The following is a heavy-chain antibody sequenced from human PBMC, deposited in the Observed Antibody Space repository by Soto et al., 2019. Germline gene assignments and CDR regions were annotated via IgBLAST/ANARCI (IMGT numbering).Heavy chain of an antibody. CDR1: GYTFTSYY. D-gene: IGHD5-12*01. J-gene: IGHJ6*02. V-gene: IGHV1-46*01. Sequence: QVQLVQSGAEVKKPGASVKVSCKASGYTFTSYYMHWVRQAPGQGLEWMGIINPSGGSTTYAQKFQGRVTMTRDTSTSTVYMQLSSLRSEDTAVYYCARGDIVAIFGMDVWGQGTTVTVSS. CDR2: INPSGGST. CDR3: ARGDIVAIFGMDV.